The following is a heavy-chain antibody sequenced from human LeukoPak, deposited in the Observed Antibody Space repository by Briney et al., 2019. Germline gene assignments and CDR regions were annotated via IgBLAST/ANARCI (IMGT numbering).Heavy chain of an antibody. CDR1: GYTFTSYD. CDR2: MNPNSGNT. CDR3: ARGSKEVGAASTNWFDP. Sequence: ASVKDSCKASGYTFTSYDINWVRQATGQGLEWMGWMNPNSGNTGYAQKFQGRVTMTRNTSISTAYMELSSLRSEDTAVYYCARGSKEVGAASTNWFDPWGQGTLVTVSS. V-gene: IGHV1-8*01. D-gene: IGHD1-26*01. J-gene: IGHJ5*02.